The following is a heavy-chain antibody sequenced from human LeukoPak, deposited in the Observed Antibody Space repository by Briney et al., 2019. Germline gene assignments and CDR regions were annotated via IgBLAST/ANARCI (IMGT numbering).Heavy chain of an antibody. Sequence: GTSVKVSCKASGFTFTSSAVQWVRQARGQRLEWIGWIVVGSGNTNYAQKFQERVTITRDMSTSTAYMELSSLRSEDTAVYYCAASHRAPLRFLEWLPRDYYYYMDVWGKGTTVTVSS. CDR1: GFTFTSSA. CDR2: IVVGSGNT. J-gene: IGHJ6*03. CDR3: AASHRAPLRFLEWLPRDYYYYMDV. V-gene: IGHV1-58*01. D-gene: IGHD3-3*01.